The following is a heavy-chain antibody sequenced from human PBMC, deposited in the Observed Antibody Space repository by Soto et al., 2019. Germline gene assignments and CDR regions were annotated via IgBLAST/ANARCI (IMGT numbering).Heavy chain of an antibody. J-gene: IGHJ4*02. CDR1: GDSISSGGYY. Sequence: QVQLQESGPGLVKPSQTLSLICTVSGDSISSGGYYWSWIRQHPGKGLEWIGYIYYSGSTYYNPSLKSXXTXSXXTSKNQFSLKLSSAIAADTAVYYCARGSGSYPENYWGQGTLVTVSS. CDR3: ARGSGSYPENY. V-gene: IGHV4-31*03. CDR2: IYYSGST. D-gene: IGHD1-26*01.